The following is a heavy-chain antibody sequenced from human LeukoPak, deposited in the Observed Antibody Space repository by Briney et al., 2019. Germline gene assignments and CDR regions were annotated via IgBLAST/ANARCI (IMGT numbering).Heavy chain of an antibody. CDR2: ISSGGNTI. V-gene: IGHV3-11*01. J-gene: IGHJ4*02. CDR3: ARSPSIAPRPDY. Sequence: GWSLRLSCAASGFTFSDYYMSWIRQAPGKGLEWVSYISSGGNTIYYADSVKGRFTISRDNAQNSLYLQMNSLRAEDTAVYYCARSPSIAPRPDYWGQGTLVTVSS. CDR1: GFTFSDYY. D-gene: IGHD6-6*01.